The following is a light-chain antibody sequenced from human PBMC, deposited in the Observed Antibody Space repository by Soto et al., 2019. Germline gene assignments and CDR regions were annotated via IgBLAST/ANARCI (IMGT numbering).Light chain of an antibody. CDR3: SSYTSSSTPVYV. V-gene: IGLV2-14*01. Sequence: QSVLTQPASVSGSPGQSITISCTGTSSDVVGYNYVSWYQQHPGKAPKLMIYDVSNRPSGVSNRFSGSKSGNTASLTIPGLQAEDEADYYCSSYTSSSTPVYVFGTGTKVTVL. J-gene: IGLJ1*01. CDR1: SSDVVGYNY. CDR2: DVS.